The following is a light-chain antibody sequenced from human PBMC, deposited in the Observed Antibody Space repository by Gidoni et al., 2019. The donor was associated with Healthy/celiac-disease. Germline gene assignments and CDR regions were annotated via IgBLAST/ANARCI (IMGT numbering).Light chain of an antibody. CDR1: QSLLHSNGYNY. J-gene: IGKJ1*01. V-gene: IGKV2-28*01. CDR3: MQALQTAWT. CDR2: MGS. Sequence: TVMTPSTLSLPVTPGEPAYISCRSSQSLLHSNGYNYLAWYLQKPGHYPQLLIYMGSNRASGVPDRFSGSGSGTDFTLKISRVEAEDVGVYYCMQALQTAWTFGQGTKVEIK.